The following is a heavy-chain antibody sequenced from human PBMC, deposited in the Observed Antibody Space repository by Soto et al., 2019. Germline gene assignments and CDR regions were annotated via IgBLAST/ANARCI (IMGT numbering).Heavy chain of an antibody. CDR3: ARDHGDYVFAY. Sequence: QVQLVESGGGVVQPGRSLRLSCAASGFTFSSYAMHWVRQAPGKGLEWVAVISYDGSNKYYADSVKGRFTISRDNSKNTLYLQMNSLRAEDTAVYYCARDHGDYVFAYWGQGTLVTVSS. CDR2: ISYDGSNK. J-gene: IGHJ4*02. CDR1: GFTFSSYA. D-gene: IGHD4-17*01. V-gene: IGHV3-30-3*01.